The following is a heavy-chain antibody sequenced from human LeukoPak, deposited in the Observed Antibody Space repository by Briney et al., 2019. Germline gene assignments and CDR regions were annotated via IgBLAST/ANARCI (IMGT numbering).Heavy chain of an antibody. D-gene: IGHD3-22*01. CDR1: GFTFSSYA. V-gene: IGHV3-23*01. CDR2: ISGSGGST. J-gene: IGHJ5*02. Sequence: GGSLRLSCAASGFTFSSYAMSWVRQAPGKGLEWVSAISGSGGSTYYADSVKGRFTISRDNSKSTLYLQMNSLRAEDTAVYYCAKDLAYDSSYARPNWFDPWGQGTLVTVSS. CDR3: AKDLAYDSSYARPNWFDP.